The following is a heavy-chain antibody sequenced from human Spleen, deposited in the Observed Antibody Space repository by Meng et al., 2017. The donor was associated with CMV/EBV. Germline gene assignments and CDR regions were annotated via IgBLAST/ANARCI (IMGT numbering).Heavy chain of an antibody. CDR1: GLSFSSYG. D-gene: IGHD1-1*01. V-gene: IGHV3-30*02. Sequence: GESLKISCAASGLSFSSYGMHWVRQAPGKGLEWVAFIRYDESDKYYADSVKGRFTISRDNSKNTLYLQMNSLRAEDTAVYYCAKDQYWNLYYFDYWGHGTLVTVSS. CDR2: IRYDESDK. CDR3: AKDQYWNLYYFDY. J-gene: IGHJ4*01.